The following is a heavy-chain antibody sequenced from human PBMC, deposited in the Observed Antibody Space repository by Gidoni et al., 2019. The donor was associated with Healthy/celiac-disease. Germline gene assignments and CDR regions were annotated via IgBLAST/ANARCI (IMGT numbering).Heavy chain of an antibody. CDR1: GFTFSSYG. V-gene: IGHV3-33*01. CDR2: IWYDGSNK. J-gene: IGHJ6*02. Sequence: QVQLVESGGGVVQPGRSLRLSCAASGFTFSSYGMHWVRQAPGKGLEWVAVIWYDGSNKYYADSVKGRFTISRDNSKNTLYLQMNSLRAEDTAVYYCARDYYSSGWYDYYYGMDVWGQGTTVTVSS. CDR3: ARDYYSSGWYDYYYGMDV. D-gene: IGHD6-19*01.